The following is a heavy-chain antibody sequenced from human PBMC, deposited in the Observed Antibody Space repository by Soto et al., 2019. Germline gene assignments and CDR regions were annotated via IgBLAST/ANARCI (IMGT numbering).Heavy chain of an antibody. CDR2: MNPNSGNT. Sequence: GASVKVSCKASGYTFTSYDINWVRQATGQGLEWMGWMNPNSGNTGYAQKFQGRVTMTRNTSISTAYMELSSLRSEDTAVYYCARGRYYDSSGYYYDDAFDIWGQGTMVTV. D-gene: IGHD3-22*01. CDR3: ARGRYYDSSGYYYDDAFDI. J-gene: IGHJ3*02. V-gene: IGHV1-8*01. CDR1: GYTFTSYD.